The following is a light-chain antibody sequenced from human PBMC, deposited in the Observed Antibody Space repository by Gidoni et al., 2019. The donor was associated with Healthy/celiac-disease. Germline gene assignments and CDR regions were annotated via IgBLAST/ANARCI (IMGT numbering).Light chain of an antibody. CDR1: QDISNY. J-gene: IGKJ4*01. V-gene: IGKV1-33*01. Sequence: DIQMTQSPSSLSASVGNSVTITCQASQDISNYLNWYQQKPGKAPKLLIYDASNLETGVPSRFSGSGSGTDFTFTISSLQPEDIATYYCQQYDNLPLTFXGXTKVXIK. CDR2: DAS. CDR3: QQYDNLPLT.